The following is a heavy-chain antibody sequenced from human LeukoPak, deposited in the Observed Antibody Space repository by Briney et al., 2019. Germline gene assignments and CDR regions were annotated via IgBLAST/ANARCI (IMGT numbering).Heavy chain of an antibody. V-gene: IGHV3-23*01. CDR2: ISGSGGST. D-gene: IGHD6-6*01. Sequence: GGSLRLSCAASGFTFSSYAMNWVRQAPGKGLKWVSSISGSGGSTYYADSVKGRFTISRDNSKNTLYLQMNSLRAEDTAVYYCAKDFRTIAARLGVDYWGQGTLVTVSS. CDR3: AKDFRTIAARLGVDY. J-gene: IGHJ4*02. CDR1: GFTFSSYA.